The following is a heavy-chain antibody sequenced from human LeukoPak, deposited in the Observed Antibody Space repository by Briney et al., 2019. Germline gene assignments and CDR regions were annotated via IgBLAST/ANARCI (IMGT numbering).Heavy chain of an antibody. V-gene: IGHV1-69*04. CDR1: GGTFSSYA. CDR3: ASHPAEYYDILTGYWRLDY. J-gene: IGHJ4*02. D-gene: IGHD3-9*01. CDR2: IIPILGIA. Sequence: ASMKVSCKASGGTFSSYAISWVRQAPGQGLEWMGRIIPILGIANYAQKFQGRVTITADKSTSTAYMELSSLRSEDTAVYYCASHPAEYYDILTGYWRLDYWGQGTLVTVSS.